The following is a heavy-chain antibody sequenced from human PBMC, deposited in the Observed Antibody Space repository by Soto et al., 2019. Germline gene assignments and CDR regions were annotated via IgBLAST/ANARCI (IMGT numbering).Heavy chain of an antibody. J-gene: IGHJ3*02. D-gene: IGHD2-15*01. Sequence: SLVKVSCKAAGFTLSIYARHRLRMDRGQRLEWIGWIVVGSGTTNYAQKCQERVAITRDMSTSTAYMELSSLRSEDTAVYYCSAFRSSGGSCYSNEAFDILGQGSMDTVSS. CDR2: IVVGSGTT. CDR3: SAFRSSGGSCYSNEAFDI. CDR1: GFTLSIYA. V-gene: IGHV1-58*02.